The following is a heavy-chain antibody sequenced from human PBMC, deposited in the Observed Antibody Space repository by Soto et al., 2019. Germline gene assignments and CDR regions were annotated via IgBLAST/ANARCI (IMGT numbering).Heavy chain of an antibody. Sequence: ASVKVSCKASGYTFTVYYMHCVRQAPGQGLEWMGWINPNSGGTNYAQKFQGWVTMTRDTSISTAYMELSRLRSDDTAVYYCARAGWELLREGLDPWGQGTLVTVSS. CDR1: GYTFTVYY. CDR2: INPNSGGT. D-gene: IGHD1-26*01. V-gene: IGHV1-2*04. CDR3: ARAGWELLREGLDP. J-gene: IGHJ5*02.